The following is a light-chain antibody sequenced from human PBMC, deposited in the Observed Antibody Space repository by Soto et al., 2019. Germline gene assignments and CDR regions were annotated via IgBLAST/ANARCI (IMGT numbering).Light chain of an antibody. CDR1: QSVSSN. CDR3: QHYKNWPRT. J-gene: IGKJ1*01. CDR2: GAS. Sequence: EIVMTQSPATLSVSPGERATLSCRASQSVSSNLAWYQQKPGQAPSLLIYGASTRATGIPARFSGSGSGTEFTLTISSLQSEDFAVYSCQHYKNWPRTFGQGTKVEIK. V-gene: IGKV3-15*01.